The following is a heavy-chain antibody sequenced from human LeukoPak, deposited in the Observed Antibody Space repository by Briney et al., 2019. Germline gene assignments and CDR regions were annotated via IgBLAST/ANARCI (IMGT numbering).Heavy chain of an antibody. CDR1: GFTFSSYA. CDR2: VSYDGNIK. J-gene: IGHJ4*02. Sequence: PGGSLRLSCAASGFTFSSYAMHWVRQAPGKGLEWVAVVSYDGNIKYYSDSVKGRFTISRDNSKNTLYLQMNSLRAEDTAVYYCARGNHYYDSSGALEWGRGTLVTVSS. V-gene: IGHV3-30*04. CDR3: ARGNHYYDSSGALE. D-gene: IGHD3-22*01.